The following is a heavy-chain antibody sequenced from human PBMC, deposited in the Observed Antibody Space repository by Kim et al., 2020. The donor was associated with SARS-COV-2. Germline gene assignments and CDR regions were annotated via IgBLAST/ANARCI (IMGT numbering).Heavy chain of an antibody. CDR2: IYYSGST. CDR3: ARRGMEVVVPAAPDWYFDL. J-gene: IGHJ2*01. D-gene: IGHD2-2*01. V-gene: IGHV4-39*01. Sequence: SETLSLTCTVSGGSISSSSYYWGWIRQPPGKGLEWIGSIYYSGSTYYNPSLKSRVTISVDTSKNQFSLKLSSVTAADTAVYYCARRGMEVVVPAAPDWYFDLWGRGTLVTVSS. CDR1: GGSISSSSYY.